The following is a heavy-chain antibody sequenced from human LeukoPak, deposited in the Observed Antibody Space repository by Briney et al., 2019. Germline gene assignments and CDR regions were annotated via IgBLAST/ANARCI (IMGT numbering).Heavy chain of an antibody. J-gene: IGHJ6*03. CDR1: GFIFSRYE. V-gene: IGHV3-48*03. CDR3: ARARGELTLYYYMDV. D-gene: IGHD3-10*01. CDR2: IISSGSNI. Sequence: GGSLRLSCAASGFIFSRYEMNWVRQAPGRGVEGVSNIISSGSNIHYADSVNGRFTISRDNAENSLYVQMNSLRAEDTAVYYCARARGELTLYYYMDVWGKGTTVTVSS.